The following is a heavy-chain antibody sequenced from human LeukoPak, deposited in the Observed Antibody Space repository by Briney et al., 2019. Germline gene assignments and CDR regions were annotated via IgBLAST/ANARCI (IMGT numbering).Heavy chain of an antibody. CDR3: ARDPEYYDSRGYFDY. V-gene: IGHV3-48*01. J-gene: IGHJ4*02. D-gene: IGHD3-22*01. Sequence: GGSLRLSCAASGFTFSSYSMNWVRQAPGKGLEWVSYFSSSSSTIYYADSVKGRFTISRDNAKNSLYLQMNSLRAEDTAVYYCARDPEYYDSRGYFDYWGQGTLVTVSS. CDR1: GFTFSSYS. CDR2: FSSSSSTI.